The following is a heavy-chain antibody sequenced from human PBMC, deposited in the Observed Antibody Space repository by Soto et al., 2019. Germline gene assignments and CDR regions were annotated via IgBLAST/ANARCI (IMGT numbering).Heavy chain of an antibody. CDR1: VGAISTSSYY. V-gene: IGHV4-39*01. Sequence: SETLFLHFTCSVGAISTSSYYWGWIPHPPGKGLEWTWSIYYSGSTYYNPSLKSRVTISVDTSKNQFSLKLSSVTAADTAVYYCASWGYCSSTSCYAGGMDYYYYYGMDVWGQGTTVT. CDR3: ASWGYCSSTSCYAGGMDYYYYYGMDV. J-gene: IGHJ6*02. CDR2: IYYSGST. D-gene: IGHD2-2*01.